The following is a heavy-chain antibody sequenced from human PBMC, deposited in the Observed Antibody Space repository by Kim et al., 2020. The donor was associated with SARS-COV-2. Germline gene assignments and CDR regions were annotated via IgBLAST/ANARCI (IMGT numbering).Heavy chain of an antibody. V-gene: IGHV4-39*01. CDR2: GTT. J-gene: IGHJ4*02. Sequence: GTTSYNPALKSRVTISLATSTNQFSLRLSSVTAADTALYYCVMAVADFDFWGQGTLVTVSS. CDR3: VMAVADFDF. D-gene: IGHD6-19*01.